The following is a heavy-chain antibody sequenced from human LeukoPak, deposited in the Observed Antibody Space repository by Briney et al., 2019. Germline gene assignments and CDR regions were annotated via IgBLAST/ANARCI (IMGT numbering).Heavy chain of an antibody. CDR2: ISSSSSYI. D-gene: IGHD2-15*01. J-gene: IGHJ4*02. CDR3: ARGSYCSGGSCFDY. CDR1: GFTFSSYS. V-gene: IGHV3-21*01. Sequence: KTGGSLRLSCAASGFTFSSYSMNWVRQAPGKGLEWVSSISSSSSYIYYADSVKGRFTISGDNAKNSLYLQMNSLRAEDTAVYYCARGSYCSGGSCFDYWGQGTLVTVSS.